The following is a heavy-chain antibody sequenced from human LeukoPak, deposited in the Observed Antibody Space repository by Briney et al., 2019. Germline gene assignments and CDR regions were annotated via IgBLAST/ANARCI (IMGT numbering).Heavy chain of an antibody. CDR2: IIPILGIA. CDR1: GCTFSSYA. Sequence: SVKVSCKASGCTFSSYAISWVRQAPGQGLEWMGRIIPILGIANYAQKFQGRVTITADKSTSTAYMELSSLRSEDTAVYYCASGCNNWNYYYYWGQGTLVTVSS. V-gene: IGHV1-69*04. J-gene: IGHJ4*02. D-gene: IGHD1-20*01. CDR3: ASGCNNWNYYYY.